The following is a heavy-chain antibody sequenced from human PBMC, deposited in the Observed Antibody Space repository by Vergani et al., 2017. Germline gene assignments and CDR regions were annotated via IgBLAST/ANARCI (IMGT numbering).Heavy chain of an antibody. V-gene: IGHV4-59*08. CDR3: ARLSPYYYYYMDV. J-gene: IGHJ6*03. Sequence: QVQLQESGPGLVKPAETLSLTCTVSGGSISSYYWSWIRQPPGKGLEWIGYIYYSGSTNYNPSLKRRVTISVDTSKNQFSLKLSSVTAADTAVYYCARLSPYYYYYMDVWGKGTTVTVSS. CDR2: IYYSGST. CDR1: GGSISSYY.